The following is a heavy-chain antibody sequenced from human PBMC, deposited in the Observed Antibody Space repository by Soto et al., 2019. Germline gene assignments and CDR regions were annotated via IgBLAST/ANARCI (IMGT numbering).Heavy chain of an antibody. CDR2: LSAYNGNT. CDR1: GYTLTSYG. J-gene: IGHJ4*01. Sequence: GASVQVSCKASGYTLTSYGISWVRPAPGQGLEWMGRLSAYNGNTNYAQKLQGRVTMTTDTSKSTAYMELRSLRSDDTAVYYCARQQAGIAAAGPFDHLGHGTLLTVAS. D-gene: IGHD6-13*01. V-gene: IGHV1-18*04. CDR3: ARQQAGIAAAGPFDH.